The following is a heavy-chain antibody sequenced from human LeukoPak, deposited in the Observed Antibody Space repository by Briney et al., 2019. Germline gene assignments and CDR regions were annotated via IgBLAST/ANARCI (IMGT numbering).Heavy chain of an antibody. J-gene: IGHJ5*02. CDR2: IYYSGST. Sequence: SETLSLTCTVSGGSISGYYWSWIRQPPGKGLEWIGYIYYSGSTNYNPSLKSRVTISVDTSKNQFSLKLSSVTAADTAVYYCARRTSYYGSGSFHNWFDPWGQGTLVTVSS. D-gene: IGHD3-10*01. CDR1: GGSISGYY. V-gene: IGHV4-59*01. CDR3: ARRTSYYGSGSFHNWFDP.